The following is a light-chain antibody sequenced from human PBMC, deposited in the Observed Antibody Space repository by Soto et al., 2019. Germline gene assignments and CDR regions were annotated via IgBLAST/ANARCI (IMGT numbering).Light chain of an antibody. CDR1: SSDVGGYNY. CDR2: DVS. CDR3: CSYTSSSTYV. J-gene: IGLJ1*01. Sequence: QSVLTQPASVSGSPGQSITISCTGTSSDVGGYNYVSWYQQHPGKAPKLMIYDVSNRPSGVSNRFSGSKSGNTASLTISGLQLVDEADYNCCSYTSSSTYVFGTGTKLTVL. V-gene: IGLV2-14*01.